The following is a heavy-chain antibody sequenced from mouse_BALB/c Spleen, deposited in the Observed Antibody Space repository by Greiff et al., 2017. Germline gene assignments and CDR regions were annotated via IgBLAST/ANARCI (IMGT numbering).Heavy chain of an antibody. CDR3: ANCDGGAMDY. J-gene: IGHJ4*01. CDR2: IDPEIGNT. D-gene: IGHD2-13*01. CDR1: GFNITDYY. Sequence: VQLKQSGAELVRPGALVKLSCKASGFNITDYYMHWVKQRPEQGLVWIGWIDPEIGNTISDPKFQGMAGRSADTSSNPAYLQLSSLTSEDTAVYYWANCDGGAMDYWGQGTSVTVSS. V-gene: IGHV14-1*02.